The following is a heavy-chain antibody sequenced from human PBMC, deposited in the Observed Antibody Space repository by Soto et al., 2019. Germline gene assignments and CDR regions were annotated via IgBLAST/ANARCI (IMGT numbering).Heavy chain of an antibody. CDR3: ARDKVAAAGSEYYYYYGMDV. D-gene: IGHD6-13*01. CDR2: MNPNSGNT. V-gene: IGHV1-8*02. Sequence: ASVKVSCKASGGTFSSYAISWVRQATGQGLEWMGWMNPNSGNTGYAQKFQGRVTMTRNTSISTAYMELSSLRSEDTAVYYCARDKVAAAGSEYYYYYGMDVWGQGTTVTVSS. J-gene: IGHJ6*02. CDR1: GGTFSSYA.